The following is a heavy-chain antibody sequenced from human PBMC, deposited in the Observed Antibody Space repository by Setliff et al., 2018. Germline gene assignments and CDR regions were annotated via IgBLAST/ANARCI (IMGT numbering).Heavy chain of an antibody. CDR1: GYAFSDYG. V-gene: IGHV1-18*01. Sequence: ASVKVSCKASGYAFSDYGITWVRQAPGQGLEWMGWISIYTGNAYYAHKLQGRVTMTTDTSTDTAYLELRSLRSDDTAVYYCSRLVRYCTTTSCQRLSGGEYWGQGTLVTVSS. J-gene: IGHJ4*02. CDR2: ISIYTGNA. CDR3: SRLVRYCTTTSCQRLSGGEY. D-gene: IGHD2-2*01.